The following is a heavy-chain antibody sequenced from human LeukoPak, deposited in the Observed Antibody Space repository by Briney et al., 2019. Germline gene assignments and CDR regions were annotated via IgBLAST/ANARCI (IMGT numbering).Heavy chain of an antibody. D-gene: IGHD3-22*01. CDR1: GFTFSSYS. CDR3: ASTYYYDSSGYHYDDAFDI. V-gene: IGHV3-21*01. CDR2: ISSSSSYI. J-gene: IGHJ3*02. Sequence: GGSLRLSRAASGFTFSSYSMNWVRQAPGKGLEWVSSISSSSSYIYYADSVKGRFTISRDNAKNSLYLQMNSLRAEDTAVYYCASTYYYDSSGYHYDDAFDIWGQGTMVTVSS.